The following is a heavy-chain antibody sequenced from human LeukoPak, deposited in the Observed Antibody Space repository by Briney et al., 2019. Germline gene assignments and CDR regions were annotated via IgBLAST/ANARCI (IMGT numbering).Heavy chain of an antibody. CDR1: GGSIGSSSYC. Sequence: PSETLSLTCTVSGGSIGSSSYCWGWIRQPPGEGLEWIGNIYYSGSTYYNPSLKSRVTISVDTSKNQFSLNLSSVTAADTAVYYCARQKPDTTVTMWDPKNFDYWGQGTLVTVSS. D-gene: IGHD4-17*01. V-gene: IGHV4-39*01. CDR3: ARQKPDTTVTMWDPKNFDY. J-gene: IGHJ4*02. CDR2: IYYSGST.